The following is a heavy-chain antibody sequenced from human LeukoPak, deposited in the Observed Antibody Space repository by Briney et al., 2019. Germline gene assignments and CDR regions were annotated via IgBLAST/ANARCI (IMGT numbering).Heavy chain of an antibody. CDR2: IYYSGST. V-gene: IGHV4-59*01. Sequence: AGGSLRLSCRASGFTFSTYGMSWIRQPPGKGLEWIGYIYYSGSTNYNPSLKSRVTISVDTSKNQFSLKLSSVTAADTAVYYCASSRDYYDSSGYYESWFDPWGQGTLVTVSS. J-gene: IGHJ5*02. D-gene: IGHD3-22*01. CDR1: GFTFSTYG. CDR3: ASSRDYYDSSGYYESWFDP.